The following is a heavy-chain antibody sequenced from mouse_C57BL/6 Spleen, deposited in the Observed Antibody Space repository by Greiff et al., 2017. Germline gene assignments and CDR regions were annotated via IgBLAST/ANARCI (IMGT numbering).Heavy chain of an antibody. D-gene: IGHD2-4*01. CDR2: ISSGGSCT. CDR3: ASLYYDYAMWC. V-gene: IGHV5-6*01. J-gene: IGHJ4*01. Sequence: VQLKQSGGDLVKPGGSLKLSCAASGFTFSSYGMSWVRQTPDKRLEWVANISSGGSCTYYPDSVKGRFTISRDNAKNTLSMQMSSLKSEDTAMYYCASLYYDYAMWCWGQATSVTVST. CDR1: GFTFSSYG.